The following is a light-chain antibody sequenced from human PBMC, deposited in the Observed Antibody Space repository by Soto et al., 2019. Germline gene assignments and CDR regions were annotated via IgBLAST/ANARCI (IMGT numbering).Light chain of an antibody. V-gene: IGKV3-15*01. Sequence: IVMTQSPATLSVSPGERATLSCRASQSISTKLAWYQQKPGQAPRLLIYGASTRATGIPVRFSGSGSGTEFTLTITSLQFEDFVIDSGHTEIDTRPITVGLAIKV. CDR2: GAS. CDR1: QSISTK. J-gene: IGKJ4*01. CDR3: HTEIDTRPIT.